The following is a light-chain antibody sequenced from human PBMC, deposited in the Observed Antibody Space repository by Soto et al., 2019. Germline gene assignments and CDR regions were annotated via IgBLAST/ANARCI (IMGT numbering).Light chain of an antibody. CDR1: QNVDSN. CDR2: GAS. Sequence: EIVMTQSPATLSVSPGEGATLSCRASQNVDSNLAWYQQKPGLGPRLLIFGASTRATGIPARFSGSGSGTEFTLAITGLQSEDFAVYYCHQYNNWPLWTFGQGTKVEIK. V-gene: IGKV3-15*01. J-gene: IGKJ1*01. CDR3: HQYNNWPLWT.